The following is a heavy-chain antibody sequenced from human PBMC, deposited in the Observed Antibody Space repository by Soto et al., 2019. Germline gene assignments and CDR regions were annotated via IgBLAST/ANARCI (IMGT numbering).Heavy chain of an antibody. J-gene: IGHJ5*02. CDR2: IYSGGTT. V-gene: IGHV3-53*05. CDR3: AHRRVWSGDWYDWFDP. Sequence: LRLSCAASGFTIGSAYMTWVRQAPGKGLEWVSVIYSGGTTYYADSVKGRFTISRDISKNTLYLQLTNVDPVDTATYYCAHRRVWSGDWYDWFDPWGQGMLVTVSS. D-gene: IGHD6-19*01. CDR1: GFTIGSAY.